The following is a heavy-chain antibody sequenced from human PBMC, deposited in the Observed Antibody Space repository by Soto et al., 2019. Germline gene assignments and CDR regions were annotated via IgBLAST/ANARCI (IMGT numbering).Heavy chain of an antibody. CDR2: IIPIFGTA. J-gene: IGHJ5*02. Sequence: EASVKVSCKASGGTFSSYAISWVRQAPGQGLEWMGGIIPIFGTANYAQKFQGRVTITADASTSTAYMELSSLRSEDTAVYYCARDRREQLERRVWFDPWGQGTLVTVSS. D-gene: IGHD1-1*01. V-gene: IGHV1-69*13. CDR1: GGTFSSYA. CDR3: ARDRREQLERRVWFDP.